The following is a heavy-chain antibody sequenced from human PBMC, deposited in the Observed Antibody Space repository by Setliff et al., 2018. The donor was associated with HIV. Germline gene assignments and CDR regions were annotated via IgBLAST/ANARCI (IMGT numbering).Heavy chain of an antibody. Sequence: PGGSLRLSCAGSGFTFNTCAMNWVRQAPGKGLEWAAVISYDGNIKYYADSVKGRFTISRDTSKNTLYLQMNSLRAEDTAVYYCAKAVGGGYAGYFDYWGQGTLVTVSS. V-gene: IGHV3-30*04. CDR3: AKAVGGGYAGYFDY. D-gene: IGHD5-12*01. J-gene: IGHJ4*02. CDR2: ISYDGNIK. CDR1: GFTFNTCA.